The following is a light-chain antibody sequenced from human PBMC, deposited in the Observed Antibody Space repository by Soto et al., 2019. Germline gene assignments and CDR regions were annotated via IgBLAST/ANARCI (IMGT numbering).Light chain of an antibody. CDR2: SAP. CDR3: QHSYNGPFT. V-gene: IGKV1-39*01. J-gene: IGKJ3*01. CDR1: QSISRY. Sequence: DIHMTQSPSSLSASVGDRVTVTCRAGQSISRYFNWYQHRPGKAPKLLIYSAPTLQTGVPSMFSGSGSGTDFTLTISSLQPEDFATYYCQHSYNGPFTFGPGTNVDS.